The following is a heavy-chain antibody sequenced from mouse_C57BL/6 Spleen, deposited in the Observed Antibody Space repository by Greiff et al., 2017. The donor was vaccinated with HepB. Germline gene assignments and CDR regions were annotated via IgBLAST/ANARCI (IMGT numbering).Heavy chain of an antibody. V-gene: IGHV1-69*01. CDR1: GYTFTSYW. Sequence: QVQLQQSGAELVMPGASVKLSCKASGYTFTSYWMHWVKQRPGQGLEWIGEIDPSDSYTNYNQKFKGKSTLTVDKSSSTAYMQLSSLTSEDSAVYYCARGGVYYGSSYDYYAMDYWGQGTSVTVSS. CDR3: ARGGVYYGSSYDYYAMDY. CDR2: IDPSDSYT. D-gene: IGHD1-1*01. J-gene: IGHJ4*01.